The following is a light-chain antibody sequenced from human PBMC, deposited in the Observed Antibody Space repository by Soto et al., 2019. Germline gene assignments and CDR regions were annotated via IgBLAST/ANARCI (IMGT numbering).Light chain of an antibody. CDR1: SSDIGGYDF. Sequence: QSVLAQPASVTGTPGQSITISYTGTSSDIGGYDFVSCDQQSPGKAPKLMIFEFRYRPSGVSNRFSGSKSGNTASLTISGLQAEDEAVYYCCSYTRTSNHYFFGSGTKVTVL. V-gene: IGLV2-14*01. J-gene: IGLJ1*01. CDR3: CSYTRTSNHYF. CDR2: EFR.